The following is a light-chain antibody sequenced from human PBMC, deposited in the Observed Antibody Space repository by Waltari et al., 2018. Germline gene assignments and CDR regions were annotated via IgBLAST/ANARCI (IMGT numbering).Light chain of an antibody. V-gene: IGKV3-20*01. CDR2: GAS. CDR3: QQYDISPLT. CDR1: QTVRTTY. Sequence: EIVLTQSPGTLSLSPGARATLSCRASQTVRTTYLAWYQQKPGQAPTFLIYGASSRATGIPDMFSGSGSGTDCSLTISSLEPEDFAVYYCQQYDISPLTFGGGTKVEIK. J-gene: IGKJ4*01.